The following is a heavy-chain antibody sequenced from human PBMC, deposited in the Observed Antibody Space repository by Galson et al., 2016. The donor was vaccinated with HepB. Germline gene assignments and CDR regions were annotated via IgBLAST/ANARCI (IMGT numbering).Heavy chain of an antibody. CDR2: VFHSGST. D-gene: IGHD3-10*02. CDR1: GGSVSSHNW. Sequence: ETLSLTCAVSGGSVSSHNWWSWVRQPPGKGLEWIGEVFHSGSTNYNPSLKSRVTISVATSKNPFILKMSSVPAADSAVYYCARTAFGEVATTTSMVGYWGQGTLVTVSS. CDR3: ARTAFGEVATTTSMVGY. V-gene: IGHV4-4*02. J-gene: IGHJ4*02.